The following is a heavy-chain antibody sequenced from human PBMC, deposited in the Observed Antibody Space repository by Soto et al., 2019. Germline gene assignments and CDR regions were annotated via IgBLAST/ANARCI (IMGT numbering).Heavy chain of an antibody. CDR2: IYHSGST. CDR3: ARRQVVAAQH. D-gene: IGHD2-15*01. V-gene: IGHV4-30-2*01. CDR1: GGSISSGGSS. J-gene: IGHJ4*02. Sequence: QLQLQESGSGLVKPSQTLSLTCALSGGSISSGGSSWSWIRQPPGKGLEWIGYIYHSGSTYYNPSLQSRVTISVDRSKNQFSLKLSSVTAADTAVYYCARRQVVAAQHWGQGTLVTVSS.